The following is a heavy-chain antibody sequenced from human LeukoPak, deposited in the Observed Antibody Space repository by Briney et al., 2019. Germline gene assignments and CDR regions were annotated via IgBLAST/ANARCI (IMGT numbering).Heavy chain of an antibody. CDR3: ARASRGGEEGVYSSSPRFDY. CDR1: GFTFSSYE. CDR2: ISSSGSTI. J-gene: IGHJ4*02. D-gene: IGHD6-6*01. V-gene: IGHV3-48*03. Sequence: GGSLRLSCAASGFTFSSYEMNWVRQAPGKGLEWVSYISSSGSTIYYADSVKGRFTISRDNAKNSLYLQMNSLRAEDTAVYYCARASRGGEEGVYSSSPRFDYWGQGTLVTVSS.